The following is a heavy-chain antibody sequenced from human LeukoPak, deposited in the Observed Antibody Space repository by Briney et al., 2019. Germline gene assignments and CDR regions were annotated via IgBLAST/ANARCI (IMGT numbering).Heavy chain of an antibody. CDR2: INQDGSEK. D-gene: IGHD3-22*01. V-gene: IGHV3-7*03. CDR3: ARVSGTAMVPHYYDSSVYVDY. Sequence: GGSLRLSCAASGFTFSSYWMSWVRQAPGKGLEWVANINQDGSEKYYVDSVKGRFTISRDNAKNSLYLQMNSLRAEDTAVYYCARVSGTAMVPHYYDSSVYVDYWGQGTLVTVSS. CDR1: GFTFSSYW. J-gene: IGHJ4*02.